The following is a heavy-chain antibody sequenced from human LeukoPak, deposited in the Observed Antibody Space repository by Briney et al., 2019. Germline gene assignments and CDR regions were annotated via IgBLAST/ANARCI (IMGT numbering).Heavy chain of an antibody. CDR3: AREGGLRAAAGYDGFDI. CDR2: ISAYNANT. CDR1: DYTFSSYG. J-gene: IGHJ3*02. D-gene: IGHD6-13*01. V-gene: IGHV1-18*01. Sequence: ASVKVSCKASDYTFSSYGINWVRQAPGQGLEWMGWISAYNANTNYVQKFQGRVTMTTDTSTNAAYMELRSLRSDDTAVYYCAREGGLRAAAGYDGFDIWGQGTMVTVSS.